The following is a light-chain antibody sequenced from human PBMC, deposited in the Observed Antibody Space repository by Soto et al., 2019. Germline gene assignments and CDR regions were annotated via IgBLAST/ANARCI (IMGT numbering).Light chain of an antibody. CDR2: GAS. CDR3: QQYSSSPPEFT. V-gene: IGKV3-20*01. Sequence: EIVLTQSPGTLSLSAGERATLSCRASQTISSNYLAWYQQKPGQAPRLLIFGASYSATGIPDRFSGSGSGTDFTLTISRLEPEDFAVYYCQQYSSSPPEFTFGPGTKVDIK. CDR1: QTISSNY. J-gene: IGKJ3*01.